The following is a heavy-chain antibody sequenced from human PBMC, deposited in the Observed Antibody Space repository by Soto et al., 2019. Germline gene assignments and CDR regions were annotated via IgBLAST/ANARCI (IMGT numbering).Heavy chain of an antibody. V-gene: IGHV4-30-2*01. J-gene: IGHJ4*02. CDR3: ARGGTYGDYGVDY. CDR2: IYHSGST. CDR1: GGSISSGGYS. D-gene: IGHD4-17*01. Sequence: PSETLSLTCAVSGGSISSGGYSWSWIRRPPGKGLEWIGYIYHSGSTYYNPSLKSRVTISVDRSKNQFSLKLSSVTAADMAVYYCARGGTYGDYGVDYWGQGTLVTVSS.